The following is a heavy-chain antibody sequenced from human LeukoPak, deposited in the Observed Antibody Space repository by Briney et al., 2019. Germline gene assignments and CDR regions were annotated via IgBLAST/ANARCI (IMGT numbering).Heavy chain of an antibody. D-gene: IGHD3-3*01. J-gene: IGHJ3*02. CDR3: ARHLIHDDFWSGPERYAFDI. CDR1: GGSFSGYY. V-gene: IGHV4-34*01. Sequence: PSETLSLTCAVYGGSFSGYYWSWIRQPPGKGLEWIGEINHSGSTNYNPSLKSRVTISVDTSKNQFSLKLSSVTAADTAVYYCARHLIHDDFWSGPERYAFDIWGQGTMVTVSS. CDR2: INHSGST.